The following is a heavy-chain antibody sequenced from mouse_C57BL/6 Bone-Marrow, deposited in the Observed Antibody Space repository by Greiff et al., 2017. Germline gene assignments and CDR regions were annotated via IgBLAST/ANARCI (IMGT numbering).Heavy chain of an antibody. CDR3: TARDWGY. CDR1: GSNTQDDD. Sequence: VQLQQSGAELVRPGASVKLSCTASGSNTQDDDMHWVKQRPEQGLEWIGWIDPENGDTENASKFQGKATITADTSSNPAYLQLSSLTSEDTASYYCTARDWGYWGQGTTLTVSS. CDR2: IDPENGDT. V-gene: IGHV14-4*01. J-gene: IGHJ2*01.